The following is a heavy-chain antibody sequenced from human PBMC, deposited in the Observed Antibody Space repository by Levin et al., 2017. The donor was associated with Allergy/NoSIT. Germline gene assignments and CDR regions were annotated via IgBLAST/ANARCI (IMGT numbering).Heavy chain of an antibody. CDR3: ARSFRYCSGGSCYPIPDY. CDR2: IYYGGST. V-gene: IGHV4-59*08. Sequence: SQTLSLTCTVSGGSINNYYWNWLRQPPGKGLEWIGSIYYGGSTNYNPSLKSRVIISVDTSKNQVSLKLSSVTAADTAVYYCARSFRYCSGGSCYPIPDYWGQGTLVTVSS. CDR1: GGSINNYY. D-gene: IGHD2-15*01. J-gene: IGHJ4*02.